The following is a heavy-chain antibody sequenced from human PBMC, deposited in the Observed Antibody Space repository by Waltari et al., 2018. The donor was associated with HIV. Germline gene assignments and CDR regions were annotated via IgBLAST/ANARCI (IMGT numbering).Heavy chain of an antibody. CDR2: MNPKSGAT. Sequence: QVQLVQSGAEVKKPGASVRVSCKASGYTFSNYDMNWVRPASGQGLAWMGWMNPKSGATGYAQKFQGRVSMTRSTSIRTAYMELSSLTSEDTAVYYCARTDRGVNGQEFDYWGQGTLVTVSS. V-gene: IGHV1-8*01. CDR1: GYTFSNYD. CDR3: ARTDRGVNGQEFDY. J-gene: IGHJ4*02. D-gene: IGHD3-10*01.